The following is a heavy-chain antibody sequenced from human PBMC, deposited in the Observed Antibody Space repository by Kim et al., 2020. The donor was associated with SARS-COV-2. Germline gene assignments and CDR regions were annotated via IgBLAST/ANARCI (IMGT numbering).Heavy chain of an antibody. D-gene: IGHD1-26*01. CDR2: ISSSSSTI. Sequence: GGSLRLSCAASGFTFSSYSMNWVRQAPGKGLEWVSYISSSSSTIYYADSVKGRFTISRDNAKNSLYLQMNSLRDEDTAVYYCARAKVGATTARDYYYYYGMDVWGQGTTVTVSS. V-gene: IGHV3-48*02. CDR3: ARAKVGATTARDYYYYYGMDV. J-gene: IGHJ6*02. CDR1: GFTFSSYS.